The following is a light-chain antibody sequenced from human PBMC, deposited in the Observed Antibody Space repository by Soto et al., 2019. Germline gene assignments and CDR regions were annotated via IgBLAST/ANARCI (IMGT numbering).Light chain of an antibody. CDR2: GPS. V-gene: IGKV3-20*01. J-gene: IGKJ4*01. CDR1: QSVSSSY. Sequence: EIVLTQSPGTLSLSPGEGATLACRASQSVSSSYLAWYQQKPGQAPRLLIYGPSNRATGIPDRFSGSGSATDFTLTISRLEPEDFAVYYCQQYDTSPLTFGGGTKVDIK. CDR3: QQYDTSPLT.